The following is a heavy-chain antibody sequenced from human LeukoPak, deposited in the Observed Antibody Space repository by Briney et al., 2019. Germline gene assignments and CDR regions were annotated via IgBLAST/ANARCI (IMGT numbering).Heavy chain of an antibody. D-gene: IGHD2-21*02. V-gene: IGHV3-74*01. Sequence: GGSLRLSCAASGFTFSSYWMHWVRQAPGKGLVWVSRINSDGSSTSYADSVKGRFTISRDNAKNSLYLQMNSLRAEDTALYYCARDLVTATYYYYGMDVWGQGTTVTVSS. CDR1: GFTFSSYW. CDR3: ARDLVTATYYYYGMDV. CDR2: INSDGSST. J-gene: IGHJ6*02.